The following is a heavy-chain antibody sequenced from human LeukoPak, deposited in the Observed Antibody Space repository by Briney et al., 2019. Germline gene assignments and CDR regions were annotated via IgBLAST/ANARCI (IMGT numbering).Heavy chain of an antibody. CDR3: ARDGVVVPAAGFDY. J-gene: IGHJ4*02. V-gene: IGHV4-34*01. CDR2: INHSGST. Sequence: SETLSLTCAVYGGSFSGYYWSWIRQPPGKGLEWIGEINHSGSTIYNPSLKSRVTISVDTSKNQFSLKLSSVTAADTAVYYCARDGVVVPAAGFDYWGQGTLVTVSS. CDR1: GGSFSGYY. D-gene: IGHD2-2*01.